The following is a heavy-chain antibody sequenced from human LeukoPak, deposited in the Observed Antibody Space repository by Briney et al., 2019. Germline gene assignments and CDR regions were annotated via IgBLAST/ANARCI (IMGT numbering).Heavy chain of an antibody. CDR3: ARPSRWLQYLYFDY. CDR1: GYTFTSYA. J-gene: IGHJ4*02. CDR2: INAGNGNT. V-gene: IGHV1-3*01. Sequence: GASVKASCKASGYTFTSYAMHWVRQAPGQRLEWMGWINAGNGNTKYSQKFQGRVTITRDTSASTAYMELSSLRSEDTAVYYCARPSRWLQYLYFDYWGQGTLVTVSS. D-gene: IGHD5-24*01.